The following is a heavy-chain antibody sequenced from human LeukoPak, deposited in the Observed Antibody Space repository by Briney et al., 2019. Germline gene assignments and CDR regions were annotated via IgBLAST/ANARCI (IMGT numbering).Heavy chain of an antibody. CDR1: GFTFSSYG. V-gene: IGHV3-30*18. CDR2: ISYDGSNK. Sequence: GGPLRLSCAASGFTFSSYGMHWLRQAPGKGLEWVAVISYDGSNKYYADSVKGRFTISRDNSKNTLYLQMNSLRAEDTAVYYCAKDRRIAVAGYFQHWGQGTLVTVSS. D-gene: IGHD6-19*01. J-gene: IGHJ1*01. CDR3: AKDRRIAVAGYFQH.